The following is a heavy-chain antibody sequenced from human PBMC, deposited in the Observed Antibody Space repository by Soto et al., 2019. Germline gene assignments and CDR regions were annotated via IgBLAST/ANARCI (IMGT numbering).Heavy chain of an antibody. V-gene: IGHV5-51*01. CDR1: GYTFTNCW. CDR3: ARQFNFDF. CDR2: IYPGDSDT. Sequence: GESLKISCRGSGYTFTNCWIGWVRQMPGKGLEWMGIIYPGDSDTTYSPSFQGQVTISADKSINTAYLQWSSLKTSDTAMYYCARQFNFDFWGQGTLVTVSS. J-gene: IGHJ4*02.